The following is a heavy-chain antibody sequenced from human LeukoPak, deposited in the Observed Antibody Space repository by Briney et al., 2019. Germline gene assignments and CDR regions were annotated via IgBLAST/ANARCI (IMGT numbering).Heavy chain of an antibody. CDR2: IWYDGSNK. D-gene: IGHD2-2*01. CDR1: GFTFSSYG. V-gene: IGHV3-33*06. CDR3: AKGRAQYCSSTSCYAFDY. Sequence: GGSLRLSCAASGFTFSSYGMHWVRQAPGKGLEWVAVIWYDGSNKYYADSAKGRFTISRDNSKNTLYLQMNSLRAEDTAVYYCAKGRAQYCSSTSCYAFDYWGQGTLVTVSS. J-gene: IGHJ4*02.